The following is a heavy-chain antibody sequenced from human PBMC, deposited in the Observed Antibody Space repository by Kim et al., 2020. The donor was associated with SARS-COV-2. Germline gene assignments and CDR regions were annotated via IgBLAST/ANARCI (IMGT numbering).Heavy chain of an antibody. CDR3: VHSQLAP. V-gene: IGHV2-5*02. CDR2: SYWGDDK. J-gene: IGHJ5*02. Sequence: SGPTLVKPTQTLTLTCTFSGFSLYSPGVGVAWIRQPPGKALEWLAISYWGDDKYTNPPLRNRLIITKDASKNQVVLTLTNVDSLDTATYYCVHSQLAPGGPGILVTVSP. CDR1: GFSLYSPGVG.